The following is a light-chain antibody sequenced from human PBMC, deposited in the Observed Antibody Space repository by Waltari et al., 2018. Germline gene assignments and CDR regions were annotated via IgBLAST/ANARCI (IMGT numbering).Light chain of an antibody. CDR1: SSDVGGYNH. J-gene: IGLJ3*02. V-gene: IGLV2-14*01. CDR2: EVS. Sequence: QSALTQPASVSGSPGQSITIPCTGTSSDVGGYNHVPRYQQHPGKAPKLMIYEVSNRPSGVSNRFSGSKSGNTASLTISGLQAEDEADYYCSSYTSSSTLEVFGGGTKLTVL. CDR3: SSYTSSSTLEV.